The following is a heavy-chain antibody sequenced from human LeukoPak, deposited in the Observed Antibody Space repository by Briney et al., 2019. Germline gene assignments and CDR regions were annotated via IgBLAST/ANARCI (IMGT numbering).Heavy chain of an antibody. V-gene: IGHV4-59*08. CDR3: ARLGYSSDWCKINQ. CDR2: IHSSGST. CDR1: GGSIISYH. J-gene: IGHJ4*02. D-gene: IGHD6-19*01. Sequence: PSETLSLICTVSGGSIISYHWSWIRQPPGKGLEWIGYIHSSGSTNYNPSLESRLTISGDTSKNQFSLRLSSVTAADTAVYYCARLGYSSDWCKINQWGQGTLVTFSS.